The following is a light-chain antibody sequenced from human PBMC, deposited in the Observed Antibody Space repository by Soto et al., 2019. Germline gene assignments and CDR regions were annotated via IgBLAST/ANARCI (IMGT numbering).Light chain of an antibody. Sequence: EIVLTQSPGTLSLSPGERATLSCRASDSVSSSYLAWHQQKPGQAPGLLIYGASSRATGIPDRFSGSGSGTDFTRTIRRLEPEDFAVYYCQQYDTSPWTFGQGTTVEIK. CDR3: QQYDTSPWT. CDR2: GAS. CDR1: DSVSSSY. V-gene: IGKV3-20*01. J-gene: IGKJ1*01.